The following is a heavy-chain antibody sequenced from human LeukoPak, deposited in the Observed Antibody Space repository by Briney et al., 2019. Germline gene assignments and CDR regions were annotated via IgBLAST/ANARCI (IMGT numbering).Heavy chain of an antibody. CDR2: IYYSGST. CDR3: ARMTPYGGNSQRYWYFDL. CDR1: GGSISSGDYY. Sequence: SQTLSLTCTVSGGSISSGDYYWSWIRQPPGKGLEWIGYIYYSGSTYYNPSLKSRVTISVDTSKNQFSLKLSSVTAADAAVYYCARMTPYGGNSQRYWYFDLWGRGTLVTVSS. V-gene: IGHV4-30-4*08. J-gene: IGHJ2*01. D-gene: IGHD4-23*01.